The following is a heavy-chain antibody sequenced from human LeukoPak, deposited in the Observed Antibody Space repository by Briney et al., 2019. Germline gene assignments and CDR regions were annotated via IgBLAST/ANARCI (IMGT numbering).Heavy chain of an antibody. D-gene: IGHD2-2*02. CDR1: GYTFTGYY. Sequence: ASVKVSCKASGYTFTGYYMHWVRQAPGQVLEWMGWINPNSGGTNYAQKFQGRVTMTRDTSISTAYMELSRLRSDDTAVYYCARALPAAIFNYYYSMDVWGQGTTVTVSS. J-gene: IGHJ6*02. V-gene: IGHV1-2*02. CDR2: INPNSGGT. CDR3: ARALPAAIFNYYYSMDV.